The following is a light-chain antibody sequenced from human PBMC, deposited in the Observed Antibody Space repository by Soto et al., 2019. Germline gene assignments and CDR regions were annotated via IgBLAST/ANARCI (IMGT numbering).Light chain of an antibody. CDR2: GAS. V-gene: IGKV3-20*01. CDR3: QQYASSPVT. CDR1: QSVSSSY. J-gene: IGKJ1*01. Sequence: EIVLTQSPGTLSLSPGERATLSCRASQSVSSSYLAWYQQKPGQAPRLLIYGASSRATGIPDRFSGSGSGTDFTLTISRLEPEDFAVYYCQQYASSPVTFVQGTKVEIK.